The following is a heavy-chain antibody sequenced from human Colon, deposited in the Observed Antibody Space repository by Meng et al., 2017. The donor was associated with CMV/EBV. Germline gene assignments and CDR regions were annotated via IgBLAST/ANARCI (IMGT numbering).Heavy chain of an antibody. CDR1: GYTFTGYY. D-gene: IGHD2/OR15-2a*01. Sequence: QVQLVQSGAEVKKPGASVKVSCKPSGYTFTGYYMHWVRQAPGQGLEWMGYMNPHSGDTAYAQKFQGRVTMTRDTAINTAYMELSSLRSEDTAVYYCATSFYGGLPWGQGTLVTVSS. CDR3: ATSFYGGLP. CDR2: MNPHSGDT. V-gene: IGHV1-2*02. J-gene: IGHJ5*02.